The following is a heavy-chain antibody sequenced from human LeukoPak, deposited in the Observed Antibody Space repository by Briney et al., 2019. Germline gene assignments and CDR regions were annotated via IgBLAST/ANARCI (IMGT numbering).Heavy chain of an antibody. J-gene: IGHJ4*02. Sequence: GGSLRLCCVASGFTFSSYGMHWVRQAPGKGLEWVAVIWYDGSNKYYADSVKGRFTISRDNSKNTLYLQMNSLRAEDTAVYYCARDPDILTGPDYWGQGTLVTVSS. V-gene: IGHV3-33*08. CDR2: IWYDGSNK. D-gene: IGHD3-9*01. CDR1: GFTFSSYG. CDR3: ARDPDILTGPDY.